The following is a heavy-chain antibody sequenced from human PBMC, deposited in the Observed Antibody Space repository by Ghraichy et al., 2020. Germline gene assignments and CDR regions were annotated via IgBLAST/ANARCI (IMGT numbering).Heavy chain of an antibody. V-gene: IGHV3-21*01. CDR3: ARDLGVAVATVTLDF. CDR2: ISSSSSHI. CDR1: GFTFSTYS. D-gene: IGHD4-17*01. Sequence: GGSLRLSCAASGFTFSTYSINWVRQAPGKGLEWVSSISSSSSHIYYADSVKGRFTISRDNSKNSLYLQMNSLRAEDTAVYYCARDLGVAVATVTLDFWGQGTLVTVSS. J-gene: IGHJ4*02.